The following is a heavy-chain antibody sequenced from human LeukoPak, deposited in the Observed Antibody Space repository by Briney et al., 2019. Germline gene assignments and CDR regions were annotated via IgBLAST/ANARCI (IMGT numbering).Heavy chain of an antibody. CDR2: ISGTGDST. V-gene: IGHV3-23*01. CDR1: GFTFSNYD. Sequence: PGGSLRLSCAASGFTFSNYDMSWVRQAPGRGLEWVSAISGTGDSTYYADSVTGRFSISRDKSKNTLYVQMNSLRAEDTAVYYCAKRGLPDYWGQGTLVTVSS. CDR3: AKRGLPDY. J-gene: IGHJ4*02. D-gene: IGHD3-10*01.